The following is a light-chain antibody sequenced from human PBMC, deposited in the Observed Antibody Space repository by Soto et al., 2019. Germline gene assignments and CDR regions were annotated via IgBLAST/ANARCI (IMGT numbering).Light chain of an antibody. CDR2: GAS. CDR3: QQHSSWPLT. Sequence: EIVMTQSPATLSVSPGERVTLSCRASQDIRSSLAWYQQKPGQAPSLLIYGASIRATGVPATFSGSGSGTEFTLSISSLQSEHLGVYYCQQHSSWPLTFGGGTKVEIK. V-gene: IGKV3-15*01. CDR1: QDIRSS. J-gene: IGKJ4*01.